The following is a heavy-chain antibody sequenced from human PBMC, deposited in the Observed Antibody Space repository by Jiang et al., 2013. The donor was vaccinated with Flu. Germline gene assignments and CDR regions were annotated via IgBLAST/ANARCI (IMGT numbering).Heavy chain of an antibody. Sequence: PGLVKPSQTLSLTCTVSNGSISSGGYYWTWIRQYPGKGLEWIGYXFYSGSTYYNPSLKSRVTMTVDTSKNQFSLKLNSVTAADTAVYYCAKGGGTMIVVTDAFDIWGQGTMVTVSS. CDR2: XFYSGST. CDR3: AKGGGTMIVVTDAFDI. J-gene: IGHJ3*02. CDR1: NGSISSGGYY. V-gene: IGHV4-31*03. D-gene: IGHD3-22*01.